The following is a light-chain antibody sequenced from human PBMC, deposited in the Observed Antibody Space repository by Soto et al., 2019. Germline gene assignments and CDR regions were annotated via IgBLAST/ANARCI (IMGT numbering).Light chain of an antibody. CDR1: QSVSSY. J-gene: IGKJ1*01. V-gene: IGKV3-11*01. Sequence: EIVLSQSQATLSLSPGERATLSCRASQSVSSYLAWYQHIPGQAPRLLIYDASKRATGIPARFSGSGSATDFTLTISSLEPEDFAVYYCQQRSNWPPTCTFGQGTKVEVK. CDR3: QQRSNWPPTCT. CDR2: DAS.